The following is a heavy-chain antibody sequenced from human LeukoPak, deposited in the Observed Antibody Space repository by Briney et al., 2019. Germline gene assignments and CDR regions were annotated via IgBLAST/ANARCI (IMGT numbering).Heavy chain of an antibody. D-gene: IGHD3-22*01. Sequence: ATVKVSCKASGYTFTGYYMHWVRQAPGQGLEWIGWISGYNGNTKYAQKVQGRVTMTTDTSTSTAYMELRSLRSDDTAVYYCARGFPPRLYYDSSGYYSYYFDYWGQGTLVTVSS. V-gene: IGHV1-18*04. CDR2: ISGYNGNT. J-gene: IGHJ4*02. CDR3: ARGFPPRLYYDSSGYYSYYFDY. CDR1: GYTFTGYY.